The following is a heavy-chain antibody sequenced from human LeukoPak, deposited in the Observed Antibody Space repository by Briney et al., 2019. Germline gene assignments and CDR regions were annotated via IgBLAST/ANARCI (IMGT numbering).Heavy chain of an antibody. J-gene: IGHJ5*02. Sequence: PSETLSLTCAVYGVSFSGYYWSWIRQPPGKGLEWIGEINHSGSTNYNPSLKSRVTISVDTSKNQFSLKLSSVTAADTAVYYCARVWAYNWFDPWGQGTLVTVSS. CDR1: GVSFSGYY. CDR2: INHSGST. D-gene: IGHD1-26*01. CDR3: ARVWAYNWFDP. V-gene: IGHV4-34*01.